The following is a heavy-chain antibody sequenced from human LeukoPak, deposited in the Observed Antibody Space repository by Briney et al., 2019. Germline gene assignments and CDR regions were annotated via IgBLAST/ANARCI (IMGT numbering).Heavy chain of an antibody. CDR1: GYTFTGYY. V-gene: IGHV1-2*02. CDR3: ASSLRRLVPAAIEADWDWFDP. CDR2: INPNSGGT. J-gene: IGHJ5*02. Sequence: ASVKVSCKASGYTFTGYYVHSVRQSPGQGLGWMGWINPNSGGTNYAQKFQGRVTMTRDTSISTAYMELSRLRSDDTAVYYCASSLRRLVPAAIEADWDWFDPWGEGTLVTVSS. D-gene: IGHD2-2*02.